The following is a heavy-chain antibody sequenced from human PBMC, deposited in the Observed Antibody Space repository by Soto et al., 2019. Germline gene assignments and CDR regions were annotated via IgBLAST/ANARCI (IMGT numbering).Heavy chain of an antibody. CDR1: GLAFFTSS. J-gene: IGHJ4*02. CDR3: AAAPYCGGDCYFDY. D-gene: IGHD2-21*02. CDR2: IVVGSGNT. Sequence: AASVEVSCKASGLAFFTSSIQWVLQARGQRLEWMGWIVVGSGNTNYAQKLQERVTITRDMSTNTASKGLTSLRSEDTAVYDCAAAPYCGGDCYFDYWGQGTMGTVSS. V-gene: IGHV1-58*02.